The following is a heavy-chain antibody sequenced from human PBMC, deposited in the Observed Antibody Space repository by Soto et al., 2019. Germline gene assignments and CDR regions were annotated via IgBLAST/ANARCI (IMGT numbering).Heavy chain of an antibody. V-gene: IGHV4-39*01. CDR2: IYYSGST. CDR3: ASHSYYYEGSVYYWQ. J-gene: IGHJ3*01. D-gene: IGHD3-22*01. CDR1: GGSISSSSHY. Sequence: SETLSLTCTVSGGSISSSSHYWGWIRQPPGKGLEWIGSIYYSGSTYYNPSLKSRVTISVDTSKNQFSLKLGSVTAADTAVFYCASHSYYYEGSVYYWQWGQGTMVTVSS.